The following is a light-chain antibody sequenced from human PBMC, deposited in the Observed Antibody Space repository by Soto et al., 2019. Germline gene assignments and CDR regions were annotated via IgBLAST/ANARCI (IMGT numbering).Light chain of an antibody. CDR2: KAS. CDR1: QSISYW. CDR3: QQYNSYPIT. Sequence: LSSSIGDRVTITCRASQSISYWLAWYQQKPGKAPNLLIYKASSLESGVPSRFSGSGSGSEFTLTINSLQPDDFATYYCQQYNSYPITFGQGTRLEIK. J-gene: IGKJ5*01. V-gene: IGKV1-5*03.